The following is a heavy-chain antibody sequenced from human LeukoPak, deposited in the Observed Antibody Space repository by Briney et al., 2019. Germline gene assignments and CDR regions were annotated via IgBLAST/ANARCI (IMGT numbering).Heavy chain of an antibody. CDR1: GGSISSDGYY. D-gene: IGHD3-3*01. Sequence: PSETLSLTCTVSGGSISSDGYYWSWIRQHPGKGLEWIGYIYYSGSTYYNPSLKSRVTISVDTSKNQFSLKLSSVTAADTAVYYCARAQPITIFGVVISSARPWFDPWGQGTLVTVSS. CDR2: IYYSGST. V-gene: IGHV4-31*03. J-gene: IGHJ5*02. CDR3: ARAQPITIFGVVISSARPWFDP.